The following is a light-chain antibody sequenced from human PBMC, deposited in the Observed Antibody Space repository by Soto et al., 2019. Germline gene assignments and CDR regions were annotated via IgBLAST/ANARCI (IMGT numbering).Light chain of an antibody. J-gene: IGKJ3*01. CDR2: GAS. Sequence: DIQMTQSPSSLSASVGDRVTVTCRASQGISNFLAWYQQKPGKVPKVLIYGASTLQSGVASRFSGSGFGTEFTLTISSLQPEDVATYYCQKSSSAPFTFGPGTKVDIK. CDR1: QGISNF. V-gene: IGKV1-27*01. CDR3: QKSSSAPFT.